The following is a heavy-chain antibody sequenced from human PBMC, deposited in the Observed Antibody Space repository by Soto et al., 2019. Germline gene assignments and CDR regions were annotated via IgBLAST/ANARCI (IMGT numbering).Heavy chain of an antibody. V-gene: IGHV1-69*13. D-gene: IGHD3-10*01. CDR3: ARSRGGTYGSGSYRAFDY. J-gene: IGHJ4*02. CDR1: GGTFSSYA. Sequence: GASVKVSCKASGGTFSSYAISWVRQAPGQGLEWMGGIIPIFGTANYAQKFQGRVTITADESTSTAYMELSSLRSEDTAVYYCARSRGGTYGSGSYRAFDYWGQGTLVTVSS. CDR2: IIPIFGTA.